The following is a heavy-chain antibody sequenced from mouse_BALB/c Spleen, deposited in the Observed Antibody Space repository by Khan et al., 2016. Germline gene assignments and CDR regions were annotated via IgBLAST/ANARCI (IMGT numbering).Heavy chain of an antibody. CDR3: ARTDY. Sequence: QVRLQQSGPGLVQPSQSLSITCTVSGFSLTSYGVHWVRQSPGKGLEWLGVIWSGGSTAYNAAFIYRLSTSKDNSKSQVFFKMNSRQANDTAIYYCARTDYWCQGTTLTVSS. V-gene: IGHV2-2*02. CDR1: GFSLTSYG. J-gene: IGHJ2*01. CDR2: IWSGGST.